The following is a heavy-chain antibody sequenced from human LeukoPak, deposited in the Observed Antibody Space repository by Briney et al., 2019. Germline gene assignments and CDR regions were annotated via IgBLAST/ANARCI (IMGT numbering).Heavy chain of an antibody. CDR2: IKEDGSEK. J-gene: IGHJ4*02. Sequence: GGSLRLSCAASRFTFSSYWMSWVRQAPGKGLEWVANIKEDGSEKHYVDSVKGRLTISRDNAKKSVFLQMNSLRAEDTGVYYCAREYCSGSSCYTKGFDYWGQGTLVTVSS. V-gene: IGHV3-7*01. D-gene: IGHD2-2*02. CDR1: RFTFSSYW. CDR3: AREYCSGSSCYTKGFDY.